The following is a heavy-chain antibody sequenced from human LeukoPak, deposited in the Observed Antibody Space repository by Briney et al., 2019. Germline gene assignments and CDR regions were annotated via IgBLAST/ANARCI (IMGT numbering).Heavy chain of an antibody. CDR1: GFIFSNYW. V-gene: IGHV3-7*01. D-gene: IGHD5-18*01. CDR2: IKRDGSEK. J-gene: IGHJ4*02. CDR3: ARRYSYGYVDY. Sequence: PGGSLRLSCATSGFIFSNYWMSWVRQAPGKGLEWVANIKRDGSEKYYVDSVKGRFTISRDNSKNTLYLQMNSLRAEDTAVYYCARRYSYGYVDYWGQGTLVTVSS.